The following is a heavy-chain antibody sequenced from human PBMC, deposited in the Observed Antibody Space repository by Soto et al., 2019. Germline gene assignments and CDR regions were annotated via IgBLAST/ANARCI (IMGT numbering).Heavy chain of an antibody. CDR3: ARARLSRSWWFDP. D-gene: IGHD3-10*01. CDR1: AGYISGYY. J-gene: IGHJ5*02. V-gene: IGHV4-59*01. Sequence: PSQTLPLTCTVSAGYISGYYWSWIRQPPGKGLEWIGNIYHSGSTNYNPSLKSRVTISIDTSKNQFSLKLSSVTAADTAVYYCARARLSRSWWFDPWGQGTLVTVS. CDR2: IYHSGST.